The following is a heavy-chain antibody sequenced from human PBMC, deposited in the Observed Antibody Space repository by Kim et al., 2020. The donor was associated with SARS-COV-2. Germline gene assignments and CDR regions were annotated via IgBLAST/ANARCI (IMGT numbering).Heavy chain of an antibody. J-gene: IGHJ4*02. Sequence: GGSLRLSCAASGFTFSNAWMSWVRQAPGKGLEWVGRIKSKTDGGTTDYAAPVKGRFTISRDDSKNTLYLQMNSLKTEDTAVYYCTIPITRMTTVTTETDYWGQGTLVTVSS. V-gene: IGHV3-15*01. CDR1: GFTFSNAW. D-gene: IGHD4-17*01. CDR3: TIPITRMTTVTTETDY. CDR2: IKSKTDGGTT.